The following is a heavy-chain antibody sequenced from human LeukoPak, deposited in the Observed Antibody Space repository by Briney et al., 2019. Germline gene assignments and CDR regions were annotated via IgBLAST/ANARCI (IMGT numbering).Heavy chain of an antibody. D-gene: IGHD4-17*01. V-gene: IGHV3-23*01. CDR2: ISGSGGSI. CDR1: GFTFSSYA. CDR3: AKGGYGDPFDP. J-gene: IGHJ5*02. Sequence: GGSLRLSCAASGFTFSSYAMSWVRQAPGKGLEWVSGISGSGGSIYYADSVKGRFTISRDNSKNTLYLQMNSLRADDTAVYYCAKGGYGDPFDPWGQGTLVTVSS.